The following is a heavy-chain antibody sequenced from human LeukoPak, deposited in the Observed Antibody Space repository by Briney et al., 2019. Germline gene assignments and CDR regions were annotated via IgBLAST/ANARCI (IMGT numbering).Heavy chain of an antibody. D-gene: IGHD3-10*01. V-gene: IGHV1-2*02. CDR1: GYTFTGYY. CDR3: ARAYYGSGSYPVDY. Sequence: ASVKVSCKASGYTFTGYYMHWVRQAPGQGLEWMGWINPNSGGTNYAQKFQGRVTMTRDTSISTAYMELSRLRSDDTAVYYCARAYYGSGSYPVDYWGQGTLVTVSS. CDR2: INPNSGGT. J-gene: IGHJ4*02.